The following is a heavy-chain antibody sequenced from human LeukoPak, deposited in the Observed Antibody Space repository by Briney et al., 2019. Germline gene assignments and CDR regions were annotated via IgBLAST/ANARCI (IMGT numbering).Heavy chain of an antibody. CDR1: GFTFSSYW. Sequence: PGGSLRLSCAASGFTFSSYWMSWVRQAPGKGLEWVANIKQDGSEKYYVDSVKGRFTISRDNARNSLYLQMNSLRAEDTAVYYCARDPSGSFFNWFDPWGQGTLVTVSS. CDR3: ARDPSGSFFNWFDP. CDR2: IKQDGSEK. V-gene: IGHV3-7*01. J-gene: IGHJ5*02. D-gene: IGHD1-26*01.